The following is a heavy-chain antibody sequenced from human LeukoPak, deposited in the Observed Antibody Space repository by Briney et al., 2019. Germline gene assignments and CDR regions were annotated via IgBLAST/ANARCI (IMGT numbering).Heavy chain of an antibody. J-gene: IGHJ4*02. CDR1: GGSISSGSYY. D-gene: IGHD3-10*01. CDR3: ARLHYYGSGPIDY. V-gene: IGHV4-39*01. CDR2: IYYSGST. Sequence: SQTLSLTCTVSGGSISSGSYYWGWIRQPPGKGLEWIGSIYYSGSTYYNPSLKSRVTISVDTSKNQFSLKLSSVTAADTAVYYCARLHYYGSGPIDYWGQGTLVTVSS.